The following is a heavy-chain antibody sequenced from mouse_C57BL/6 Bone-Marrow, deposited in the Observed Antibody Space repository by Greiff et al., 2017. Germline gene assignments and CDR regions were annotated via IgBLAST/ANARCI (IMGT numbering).Heavy chain of an antibody. V-gene: IGHV1-69*01. CDR1: GYTFTSYW. J-gene: IGHJ4*01. D-gene: IGHD2-1*01. CDR2: IDPSDSYT. Sequence: VQLQQPGAELVMPGASVKLSCKASGYTFTSYWMHWVKQRPGQGLEWIGEIDPSDSYTNYNQKFKGKSTLTVDKSSSTAYMQLSSLTSEDSAVYYCARIYYGNYDAMDYWGQGTSVTVSS. CDR3: ARIYYGNYDAMDY.